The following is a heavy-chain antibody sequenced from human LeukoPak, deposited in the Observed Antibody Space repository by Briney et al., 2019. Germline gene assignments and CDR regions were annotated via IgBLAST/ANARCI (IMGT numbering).Heavy chain of an antibody. CDR3: ARLSSGYATGYYYYMDV. V-gene: IGHV4-38-2*02. CDR2: IYYSGST. J-gene: IGHJ6*03. D-gene: IGHD5-12*01. Sequence: RASETLSLTCTVSGYSISSGYYWGWIRQPPGKGLEWIGSIYYSGSTYYNPSLKSRVTISVDTSKDQFSLKLSSVTAADTAVYYCARLSSGYATGYYYYMDVWGKGTTVTISS. CDR1: GYSISSGYY.